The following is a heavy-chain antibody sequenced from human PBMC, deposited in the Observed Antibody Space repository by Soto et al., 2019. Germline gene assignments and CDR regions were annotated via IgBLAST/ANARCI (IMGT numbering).Heavy chain of an antibody. CDR3: AKVPRYDILTGYYTDYYGMDV. D-gene: IGHD3-9*01. Sequence: GGSLRLSCAASGFTFSSYAMSWVRQAPGKGLEWVSAISGSGGSTYYADSVKGRFTISRDNSKNTLYLQMNSLRAEDTAVYYCAKVPRYDILTGYYTDYYGMDVWGQGTTVTVSS. CDR2: ISGSGGST. J-gene: IGHJ6*02. V-gene: IGHV3-23*01. CDR1: GFTFSSYA.